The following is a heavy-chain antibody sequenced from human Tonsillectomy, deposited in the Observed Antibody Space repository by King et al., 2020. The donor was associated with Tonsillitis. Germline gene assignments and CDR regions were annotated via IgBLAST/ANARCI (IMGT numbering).Heavy chain of an antibody. D-gene: IGHD6-13*01. Sequence: VQLVESGGGLVQPGGSLRLSCAASAFTFSSYAMSWVRQAPGKGLEWVSAISGSGVRTNYADSVKGRFTISRDNSKNTLNLQMNSLRAADTAVYYCAKDLWSKQQLPYYFDYWGQGTLVTVSS. CDR3: AKDLWSKQQLPYYFDY. CDR1: AFTFSSYA. V-gene: IGHV3-23*04. J-gene: IGHJ4*02. CDR2: ISGSGVRT.